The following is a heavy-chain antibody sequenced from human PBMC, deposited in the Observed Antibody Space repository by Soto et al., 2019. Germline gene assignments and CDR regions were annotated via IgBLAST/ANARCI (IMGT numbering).Heavy chain of an antibody. Sequence: EVQLMESGGGLVRPGGSLRLSCAASGFSVSDYSMNWVCQAPGKGLEWISSIRTSSATTFYAASVRGRFTTSRDNANNSLYLQMDSLRDEDTAVYYCTTEGGASYSDNWGQGTLVIVSS. J-gene: IGHJ4*02. CDR2: IRTSSATT. CDR1: GFSVSDYS. D-gene: IGHD3-16*01. V-gene: IGHV3-48*02. CDR3: TTEGGASYSDN.